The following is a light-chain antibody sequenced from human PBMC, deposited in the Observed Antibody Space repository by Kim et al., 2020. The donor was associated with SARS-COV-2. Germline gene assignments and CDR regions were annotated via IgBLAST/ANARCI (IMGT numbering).Light chain of an antibody. CDR1: QSVNSH. J-gene: IGKJ4*01. CDR2: DAS. CDR3: QQYYDWPLT. V-gene: IGKV3-15*01. Sequence: EIVMTQSPATLSVSPGERATLSCRASQSVNSHLAWYQQKPGQAPRPLIYDASTRATGLPARFSGSGSGTEFTLTISSLQSEDFAVYYCQQYYDWPLTFGGGTSVEIK.